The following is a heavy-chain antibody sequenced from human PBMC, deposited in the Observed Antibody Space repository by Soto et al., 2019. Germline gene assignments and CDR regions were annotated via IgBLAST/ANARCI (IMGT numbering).Heavy chain of an antibody. V-gene: IGHV4-59*01. CDR2: IYYSGST. CDR3: ARRGSSSEGAYSYYYMDV. Sequence: SETLSLTCTVSGGSISSYYWSWIRQPPGKGLEWIGYIYYSGSTNYNPSLKSRVTISLDTSRNQFSLRLSSVTAADTAIYYCARRGSSSEGAYSYYYMDVWGKGTTVTVSS. D-gene: IGHD6-6*01. J-gene: IGHJ6*03. CDR1: GGSISSYY.